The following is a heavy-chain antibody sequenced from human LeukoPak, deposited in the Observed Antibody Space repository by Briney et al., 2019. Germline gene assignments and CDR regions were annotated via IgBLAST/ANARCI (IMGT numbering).Heavy chain of an antibody. CDR1: GFTFSDYY. V-gene: IGHV3-11*04. J-gene: IGHJ6*02. CDR3: ARGARTYYYYYYGMDV. CDR2: ISSSGSTI. Sequence: PGGSLRLSCAASGFTFSDYYMSWIRQAPGKGLEWVSYISSSGSTIYYADSVKGRFTISRDNAKNSLYLQMNSLRAEDTAVYYCARGARTYYYYYYGMDVWGQGTTVTVSS.